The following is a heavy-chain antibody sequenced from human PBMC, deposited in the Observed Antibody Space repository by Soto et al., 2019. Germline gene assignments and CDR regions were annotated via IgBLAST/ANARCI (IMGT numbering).Heavy chain of an antibody. CDR2: VYYGGRA. Sequence: QLQLQESGPGLVQPSETLSLTCAVSGGSITSSSYYWGWIRQPPGKGLEWIGWVYYGGRAYYSPSLKRRVTISVDTSKNQFSLKLSSVTASETAVYYCARSTSEKTYDSSGYVDYWGQGTLVTVSS. D-gene: IGHD3-22*01. CDR1: GGSITSSSYY. CDR3: ARSTSEKTYDSSGYVDY. V-gene: IGHV4-39*01. J-gene: IGHJ4*02.